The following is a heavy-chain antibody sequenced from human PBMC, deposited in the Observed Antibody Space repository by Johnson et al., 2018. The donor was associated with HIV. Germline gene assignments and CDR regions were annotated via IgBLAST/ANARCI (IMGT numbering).Heavy chain of an antibody. V-gene: IGHV3-66*01. Sequence: VQLVESGGGLVQPGGSLRLSCAASGFTVSSNYMNWVRQAPGKGLEWVSVLYSGGSTYYADFVKDRFIISRDNSKKTLYLQMNGRRAEDTAVYYCARDYHYVWGSSYGFDIWGQGTMVTVSS. CDR1: GFTVSSNY. D-gene: IGHD3-16*01. CDR2: LYSGGST. CDR3: ARDYHYVWGSSYGFDI. J-gene: IGHJ3*02.